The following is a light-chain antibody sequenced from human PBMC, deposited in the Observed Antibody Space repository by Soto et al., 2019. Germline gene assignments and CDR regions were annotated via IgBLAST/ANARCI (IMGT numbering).Light chain of an antibody. CDR3: QQLGT. J-gene: IGKJ1*01. Sequence: EIVLTQSPGTLSLSPGERATLSCRASQSVRSNYLAWYQQKPGQAPRLLIYGATNRATGLPDRFSGSGSGTDFTLTISRLEPEDFAVYYCQQLGTFGQGTKVEIK. CDR1: QSVRSNY. CDR2: GAT. V-gene: IGKV3-20*01.